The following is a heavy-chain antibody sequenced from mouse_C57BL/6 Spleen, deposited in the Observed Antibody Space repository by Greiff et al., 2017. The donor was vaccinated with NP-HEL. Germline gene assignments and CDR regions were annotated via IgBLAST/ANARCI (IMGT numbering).Heavy chain of an antibody. J-gene: IGHJ2*01. V-gene: IGHV1-55*01. Sequence: QVQLQQPGAELVKPGASVKMSCKASGYTFTSYWITWVKQRPGQGLEWIGDIYPGSGSTNYNEKFKSKATLTVDTSSSTAYMQLSSLTSEDSAVYSGARETITTVVAHFDYWGQGTTLTVSS. CDR1: GYTFTSYW. CDR3: ARETITTVVAHFDY. CDR2: IYPGSGST. D-gene: IGHD1-1*01.